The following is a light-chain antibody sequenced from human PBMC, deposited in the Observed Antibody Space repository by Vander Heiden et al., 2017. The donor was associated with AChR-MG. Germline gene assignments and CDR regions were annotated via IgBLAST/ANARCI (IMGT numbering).Light chain of an antibody. Sequence: DIQMTQSPSTLSASVGDRISITCRASQSVSDWLAWYQQKPGRAPKFLIYRASSLASGVSSRFSGSGFGTEFTLTISNLQPDDAATYYCHQHSGDASFGQGTKVEV. V-gene: IGKV1-5*03. J-gene: IGKJ2*01. CDR1: QSVSDW. CDR3: HQHSGDAS. CDR2: RAS.